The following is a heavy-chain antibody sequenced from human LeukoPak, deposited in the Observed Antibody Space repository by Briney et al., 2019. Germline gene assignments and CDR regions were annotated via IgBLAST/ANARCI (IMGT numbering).Heavy chain of an antibody. J-gene: IGHJ4*02. D-gene: IGHD6-13*01. CDR1: GYTFTSYA. CDR3: ARGLRYSSSWTNLDY. V-gene: IGHV1-3*01. Sequence: ASVKVFCKASGYTFTSYAMHWVRQAPGQRLEWMGWINAGNGNTKYSQEFQGRVTITRDTSASTAYMELSSLRSEDTAVYYCARGLRYSSSWTNLDYWGQGTLVTVSS. CDR2: INAGNGNT.